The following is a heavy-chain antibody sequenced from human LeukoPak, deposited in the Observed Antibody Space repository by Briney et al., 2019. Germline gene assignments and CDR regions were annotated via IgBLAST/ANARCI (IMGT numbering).Heavy chain of an antibody. CDR1: GGPITNDNW. D-gene: IGHD1-26*01. CDR3: AKNGYYSSDP. Sequence: SETLSLTCVVSGGPITNDNWWNWVRQPPGKGLEWIGEIHHTGRTNYNPSLKSRVIISVDKSKNALSLKVTSVTAADTAVYYCAKNGYYSSDPWGPGTLVTVSS. V-gene: IGHV4-4*02. CDR2: IHHTGRT. J-gene: IGHJ5*02.